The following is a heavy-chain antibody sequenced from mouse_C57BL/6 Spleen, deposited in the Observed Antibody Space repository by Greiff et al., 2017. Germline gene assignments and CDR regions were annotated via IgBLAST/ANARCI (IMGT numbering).Heavy chain of an antibody. CDR3: AKEGTTVVGYYFDY. CDR2: IWRGGST. J-gene: IGHJ2*01. Sequence: VKLKQSGPGLVQPSQSLSITCTVSGFSLTSYGVHWVRQSPGKGLEWLGVIWRGGSTDYNAAFMSRLSITKDNSKSQVFFKMNSLQADDTAIYYCAKEGTTVVGYYFDYWGQGTTLTVSS. V-gene: IGHV2-5*01. CDR1: GFSLTSYG. D-gene: IGHD1-1*01.